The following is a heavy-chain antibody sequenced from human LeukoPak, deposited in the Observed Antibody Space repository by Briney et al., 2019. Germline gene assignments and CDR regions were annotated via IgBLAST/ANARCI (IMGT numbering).Heavy chain of an antibody. Sequence: ASVKVSCKASGGTFSSYAISWVRQAPGQGLEWMGGIIPIFGTANYAQKFQGRVTITADKSTSTAYMELSSLRSEDTAAYYCARGGTYCGGDCYSDAFDIWGQGTMVTVSS. J-gene: IGHJ3*02. CDR1: GGTFSSYA. CDR3: ARGGTYCGGDCYSDAFDI. V-gene: IGHV1-69*06. CDR2: IIPIFGTA. D-gene: IGHD2-21*02.